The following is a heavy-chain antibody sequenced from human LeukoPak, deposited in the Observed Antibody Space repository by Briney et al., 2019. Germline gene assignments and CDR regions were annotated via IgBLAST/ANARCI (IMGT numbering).Heavy chain of an antibody. V-gene: IGHV5-51*01. CDR2: IYPGDSDT. D-gene: IGHD5-12*01. J-gene: IGHJ5*02. Sequence: GESLKISCKGSGYSFTSYWIGWVRQMRGKGLEWMGIIYPGDSDTRYSPSFQGQVTISADKSISTAYLQWSSLKASDTAMHYCARGGYSGYDWGNWFDPWGQGTLVTVSS. CDR3: ARGGYSGYDWGNWFDP. CDR1: GYSFTSYW.